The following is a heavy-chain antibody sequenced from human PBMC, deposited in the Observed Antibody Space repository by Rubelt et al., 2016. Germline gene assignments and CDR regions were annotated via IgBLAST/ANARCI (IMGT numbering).Heavy chain of an antibody. Sequence: QVQLQESGPGLVKPSQTLSLTCTVSGGSISSGGYYWSWIRQPPGKGLEWIGSIYYSGSTYYNPSLKSRVTISVDTSKHQFSSKLSSVTAADTAVYYCAREIPLDSSGPLGDYWGQGTLVTVSS. J-gene: IGHJ4*02. CDR2: IYYSGST. CDR3: AREIPLDSSGPLGDY. D-gene: IGHD3-22*01. CDR1: GGSISSGGYY. V-gene: IGHV4-39*07.